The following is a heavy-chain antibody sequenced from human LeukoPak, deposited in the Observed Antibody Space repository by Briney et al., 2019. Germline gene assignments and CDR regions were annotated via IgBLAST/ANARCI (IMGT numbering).Heavy chain of an antibody. V-gene: IGHV3-23*01. CDR2: IYENGGTT. J-gene: IGHJ4*02. D-gene: IGHD2-21*01. CDR1: GFTFRGHA. Sequence: PPGGSLRLSCVGSGFTFRGHAMSWVRQAPEKGLEFVSGIYENGGTTYYADSVKGRFSISRDNSKNTLYLQMDSLRGEDTAVYYCAKDFRIGYSAHFDYWGQGALVTVSS. CDR3: AKDFRIGYSAHFDY.